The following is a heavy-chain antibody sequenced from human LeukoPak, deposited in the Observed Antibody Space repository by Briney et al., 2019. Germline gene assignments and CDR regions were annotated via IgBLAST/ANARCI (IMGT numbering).Heavy chain of an antibody. J-gene: IGHJ6*03. CDR3: AKREQLVLIRYYYYYMDV. CDR2: ISGSGGST. Sequence: GGSLRLSCAASGFTFSSYAMSWVRQAPGQGLEWVSAISGSGGSTYYADSVKGRFTISRDNSKNTLYLQLNSLRAEDTAVYYCAKREQLVLIRYYYYYMDVWGKGTTVTVSS. CDR1: GFTFSSYA. V-gene: IGHV3-23*01. D-gene: IGHD6-13*01.